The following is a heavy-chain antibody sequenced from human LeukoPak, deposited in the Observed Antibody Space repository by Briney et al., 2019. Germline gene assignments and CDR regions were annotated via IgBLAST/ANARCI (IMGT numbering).Heavy chain of an antibody. CDR2: ISAYNGNT. V-gene: IGHV1-18*01. J-gene: IGHJ4*02. D-gene: IGHD5-12*01. CDR3: ARAGPYSGYDSSFDY. Sequence: GASVKVSCKASGYTFTSYGISWVRQAPGQGLEWMGWISAYNGNTNYAQKLQGRVTMTTDTSTSTAYMELSSLRSEDTAVYYCARAGPYSGYDSSFDYWGQGTLVTVSS. CDR1: GYTFTSYG.